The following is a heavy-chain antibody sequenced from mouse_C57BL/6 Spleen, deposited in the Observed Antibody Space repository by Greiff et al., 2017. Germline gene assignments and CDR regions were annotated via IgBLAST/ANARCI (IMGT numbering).Heavy chain of an antibody. D-gene: IGHD1-1*01. CDR3: APYYYGSFAY. Sequence: QVQLQQSGPGLVAPSQSLSITCTVSGFSLTSYGVSWVRQPPGKGLEWLGVIWGDGSTNYHSALISRLSISKDNSKSQVFLKLNRLQTEDTATYYCAPYYYGSFAYWGQGTLVTVSA. CDR2: IWGDGST. J-gene: IGHJ3*01. V-gene: IGHV2-3*01. CDR1: GFSLTSYG.